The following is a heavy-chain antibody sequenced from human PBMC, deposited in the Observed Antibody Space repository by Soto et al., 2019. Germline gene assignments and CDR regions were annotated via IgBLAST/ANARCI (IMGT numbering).Heavy chain of an antibody. D-gene: IGHD2-15*01. CDR1: GGTFSSYA. V-gene: IGHV1-69*12. CDR2: IIPIFGTA. CDR3: VRHPGGRGYDSGMDV. J-gene: IGHJ6*02. Sequence: QVQRVQSGAEVKKPGSSVKVSCQASGGTFSSYAISWVRQAPGQGLEWMGGIIPIFGTANYAQKLQGRVTITADESTSTAYMERGSLRSDDTAVYYCVRHPGGRGYDSGMDVWGQGTTVTVSS.